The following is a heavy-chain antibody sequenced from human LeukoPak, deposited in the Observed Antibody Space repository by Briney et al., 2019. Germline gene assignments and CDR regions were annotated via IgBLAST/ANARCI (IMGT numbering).Heavy chain of an antibody. CDR1: GGSISSSAYY. V-gene: IGHV4-39*01. J-gene: IGHJ4*02. Sequence: SETLSLTCTVSGGSISSSAYYWGWIRQPPGKGLEWIGSISYRGNSYYNASLKSRVNISVDTARNQFSLKLSSVTAADTAVYYCARGAPASIYYFDYWGQGALVIVSS. CDR3: ARGAPASIYYFDY. CDR2: ISYRGNS. D-gene: IGHD2-15*01.